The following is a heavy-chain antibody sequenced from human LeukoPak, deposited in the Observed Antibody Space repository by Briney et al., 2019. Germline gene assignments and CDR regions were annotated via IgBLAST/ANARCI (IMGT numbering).Heavy chain of an antibody. CDR2: IYPGDSDT. D-gene: IGHD3-22*01. Sequence: GESLKISCKGSGYTFPNYWIGWVRQMPGKGLEWMGIIYPGDSDTRYSPSFQGQVTISADKSISTAYLQWNSLKASDTAMYYCASPSRSYYSGLDYWGQGTLVTVSS. CDR3: ASPSRSYYSGLDY. V-gene: IGHV5-51*01. J-gene: IGHJ4*02. CDR1: GYTFPNYW.